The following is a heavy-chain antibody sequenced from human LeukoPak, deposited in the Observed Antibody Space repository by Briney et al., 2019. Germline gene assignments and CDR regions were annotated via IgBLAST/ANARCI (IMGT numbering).Heavy chain of an antibody. V-gene: IGHV3-74*01. CDR1: GFIFSSYW. D-gene: IGHD6-19*01. J-gene: IGHJ5*02. CDR2: INSDGSSR. CDR3: ARGLAVAGSSWFDP. Sequence: QPGGSLRLSCAASGFIFSSYWMHWVRQVPGKGLVWVSRINSDGSSRSYVDSVMGRFTISRDNAKNTLYLQLDSLRAEDTAVYYCARGLAVAGSSWFDPWGQGTLVSVSS.